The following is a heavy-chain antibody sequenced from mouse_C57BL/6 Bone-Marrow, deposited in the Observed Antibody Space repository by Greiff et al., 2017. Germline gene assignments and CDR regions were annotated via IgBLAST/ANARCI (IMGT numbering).Heavy chain of an antibody. V-gene: IGHV2-2*01. Sequence: QVQLQQSGPGLVQPSQSLSITCTVSGFSLTSYGVHWVRQSPGQGLEWLGVIWRGGSTDYNAAFISRLSISKDNSKSQVFFKMNSLQADDTAIYYCASKGGYFDYWGQGTTLTVSS. CDR3: ASKGGYFDY. CDR1: GFSLTSYG. CDR2: IWRGGST. J-gene: IGHJ2*01.